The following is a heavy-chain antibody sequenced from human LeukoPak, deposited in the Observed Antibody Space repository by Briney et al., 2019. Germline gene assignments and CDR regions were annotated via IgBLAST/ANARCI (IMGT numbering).Heavy chain of an antibody. J-gene: IGHJ4*02. CDR3: TRDGIRVLDY. D-gene: IGHD1-1*01. CDR1: GDSVSSNSAA. Sequence: SRTLSLTCAISGDSVSSNSAAWNWIRQSPSRGLEWLGRTYYRSKWYNDYAVSVKSRIVINPDTSKNQFSLQLSSVTPEDTAAYYCTRDGIRVLDYWGQGILVTVSS. V-gene: IGHV6-1*01. CDR2: TYYRSKWYN.